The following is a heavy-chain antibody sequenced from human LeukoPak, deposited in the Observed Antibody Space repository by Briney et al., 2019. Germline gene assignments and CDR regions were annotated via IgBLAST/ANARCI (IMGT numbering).Heavy chain of an antibody. Sequence: SETLSLTCTVSGGSIGSGGYYWSWIRQHPGKGLEWIGYIYYSGSTYYNPSLKSRVTISVDTSKNQFSLKLTSVTAADTAVYCCARDHDSSGYSHFDYWGQGTLVTVSS. V-gene: IGHV4-31*03. CDR3: ARDHDSSGYSHFDY. D-gene: IGHD3-22*01. CDR1: GGSIGSGGYY. CDR2: IYYSGST. J-gene: IGHJ4*02.